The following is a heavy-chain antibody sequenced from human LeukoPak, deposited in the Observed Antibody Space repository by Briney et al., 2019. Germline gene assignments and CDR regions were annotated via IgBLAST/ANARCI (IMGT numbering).Heavy chain of an antibody. CDR1: GFTFSSYG. CDR2: IRYDGSNK. Sequence: GGSLRLSCAASGFTFSSYGMHWVRQAPGKGLEWVAFIRYDGSNKYYADSVKGRFTISRDNSKNTLYLQMNSLRAEDTAVYYCAEAWPIAAAGYFDYWGQGTLVTVSS. J-gene: IGHJ4*02. V-gene: IGHV3-30*02. D-gene: IGHD6-13*01. CDR3: AEAWPIAAAGYFDY.